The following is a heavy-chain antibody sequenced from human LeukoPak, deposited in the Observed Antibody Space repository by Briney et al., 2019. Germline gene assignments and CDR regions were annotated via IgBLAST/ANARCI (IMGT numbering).Heavy chain of an antibody. V-gene: IGHV3-30*18. Sequence: QPGTSLRLSCAASGFTFSNYGMHWVRQAPGKGLEWVAIISYDGSDEYYADSVNKYYADSVKGRFTISRDNSKNTLYLQMNSLRVEDTAVYYCAKDRVDYYGSGSFSHWGQGTLVTVSS. CDR2: ISYDGSDEYYADSVNK. CDR3: AKDRVDYYGSGSFSH. J-gene: IGHJ4*02. D-gene: IGHD3-10*01. CDR1: GFTFSNYG.